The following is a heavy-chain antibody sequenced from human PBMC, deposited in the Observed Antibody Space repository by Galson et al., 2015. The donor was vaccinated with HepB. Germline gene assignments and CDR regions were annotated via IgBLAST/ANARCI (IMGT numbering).Heavy chain of an antibody. CDR3: ARGSSGSDHYYYYYGMDV. CDR1: GYTFTSYY. CDR2: INPSGGST. D-gene: IGHD3-10*01. Sequence: SVKVSCKASGYTFTSYYMHWVRQAPGQGLEWMGIINPSGGSTSYAQKFQGRVTMTRDTSTSTVYMELSSLRSEDTAVYYCARGSSGSDHYYYYYGMDVWGQGTTVTVSS. J-gene: IGHJ6*02. V-gene: IGHV1-46*01.